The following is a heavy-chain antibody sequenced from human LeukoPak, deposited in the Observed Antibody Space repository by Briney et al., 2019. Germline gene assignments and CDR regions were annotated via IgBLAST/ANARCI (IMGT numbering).Heavy chain of an antibody. CDR2: ISSSGSTI. V-gene: IGHV3-48*01. Sequence: PGGTLRLSCAASGFTFSNFGMSWVRQAPGKGLEWVSYISSSGSTIYYADSVKGRFTISRDNSKNTLYLQMNSLRAEGTAVYYCARGTSPLYYWGQGTLVTVSS. J-gene: IGHJ4*02. CDR3: ARGTSPLYY. CDR1: GFTFSNFG. D-gene: IGHD2-2*01.